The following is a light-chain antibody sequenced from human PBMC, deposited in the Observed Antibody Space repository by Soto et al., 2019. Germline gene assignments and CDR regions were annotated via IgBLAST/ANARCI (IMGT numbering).Light chain of an antibody. Sequence: IVLTQSPATLSLSPGERATLSCRASQSVSSYLAWYQQKPGQAPRLLIYGASKRATGIPDRFSGSGSGTDFTLTISRLEPEDFAVYCCQQYGSSPRTFGQGTKVDIK. CDR2: GAS. CDR3: QQYGSSPRT. J-gene: IGKJ1*01. CDR1: QSVSSY. V-gene: IGKV3-20*01.